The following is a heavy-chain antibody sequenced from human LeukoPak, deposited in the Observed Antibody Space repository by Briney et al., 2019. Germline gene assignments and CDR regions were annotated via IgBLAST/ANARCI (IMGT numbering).Heavy chain of an antibody. Sequence: SETLSLTCAVYGGSFSGYYWSWIRQPPGKGLEWIGEINHSGSTNYNPSLKSRVTISADTSKNQFSLKLSSVTAADTAVYYCARGRAGYYYYYYYMDVWGKGTTVTVSS. V-gene: IGHV4-34*01. CDR2: INHSGST. J-gene: IGHJ6*03. D-gene: IGHD1-1*01. CDR3: ARGRAGYYYYYYYMDV. CDR1: GGSFSGYY.